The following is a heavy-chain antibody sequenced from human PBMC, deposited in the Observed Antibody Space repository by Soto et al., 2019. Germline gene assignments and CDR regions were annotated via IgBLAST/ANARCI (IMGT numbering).Heavy chain of an antibody. CDR3: AKERRGQYQLLPFLDY. CDR1: GFTFSSNG. CDR2: ISYDGSNK. V-gene: IGHV3-30*18. Sequence: GGSLRLSCAASGFTFSSNGMHWVRQAPGKGLEWVAVISYDGSNKYYADSVKGRFTISRDNSKNTLYLLMNSVRAEETAIYYCAKERRGQYQLLPFLDYWGQGTLVTVSS. J-gene: IGHJ4*02. D-gene: IGHD2-2*01.